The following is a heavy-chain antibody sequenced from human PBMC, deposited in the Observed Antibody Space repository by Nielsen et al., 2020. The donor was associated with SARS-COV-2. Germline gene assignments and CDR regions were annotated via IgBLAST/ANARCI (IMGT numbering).Heavy chain of an antibody. CDR2: INHSETT. D-gene: IGHD3-10*01. J-gene: IGHJ2*01. V-gene: IGHV4-34*01. Sequence: SETLSLTCAVYGGSSSGHYWSWIRQLPGKGLGWIGEINHSETTNSSPSLKSRATISIDTSKNQFSLKLSSVTAADTAVYYCARTMVRGVIIKAGRGFFDLWGRGTLVTVSS. CDR3: ARTMVRGVIIKAGRGFFDL. CDR1: GGSSSGHY.